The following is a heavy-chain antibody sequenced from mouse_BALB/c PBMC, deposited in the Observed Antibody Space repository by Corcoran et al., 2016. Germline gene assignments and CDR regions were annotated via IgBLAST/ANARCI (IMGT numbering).Heavy chain of an antibody. CDR1: GYTFTSYV. Sequence: EVQLQQSGPELVKPGASVKMSCKASGYTFTSYVKHWVKQKTGQGLEWIGYINHYNDDIKYNENFKGKATLTSDKSYSPAYIELSSLTSEDSAVYFCSRDDRFDVCWYCDVGCAGPTVIVSS. J-gene: IGHJ1*01. CDR3: SRDDRFDVCWYCDV. CDR2: INHYNDDI. D-gene: IGHD2-14*01. V-gene: IGHV1S136*01.